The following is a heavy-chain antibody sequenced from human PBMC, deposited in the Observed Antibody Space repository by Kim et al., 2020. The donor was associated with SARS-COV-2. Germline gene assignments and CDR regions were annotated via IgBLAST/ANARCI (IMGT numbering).Heavy chain of an antibody. V-gene: IGHV4-34*01. Sequence: TNYNPSLKSRVHISVDTSKNQFSLKLSAVTAADTAVYYWARGAGKRRVDYWGQGTLVTVSS. J-gene: IGHJ4*02. CDR3: ARGAGKRRVDY. CDR2: T.